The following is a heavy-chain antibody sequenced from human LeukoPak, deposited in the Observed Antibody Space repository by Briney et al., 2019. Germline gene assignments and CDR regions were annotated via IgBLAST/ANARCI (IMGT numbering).Heavy chain of an antibody. D-gene: IGHD3-22*01. J-gene: IGHJ4*02. CDR2: ISAYNGNT. V-gene: IGHV1-18*01. CDR3: AVPSPDSSAYFDY. CDR1: GYTFTSYG. Sequence: ASVKVSCKASGYTFTSYGISWVRQAPGQGLEWMGWISAYNGNTNYAQKLQGRVTMTTDTSTSTVYMELSSLRSDDTAVYYCAVPSPDSSAYFDYWGQGTLVTVSS.